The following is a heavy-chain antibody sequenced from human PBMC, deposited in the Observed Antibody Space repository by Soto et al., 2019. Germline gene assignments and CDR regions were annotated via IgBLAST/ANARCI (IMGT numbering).Heavy chain of an antibody. Sequence: EVQLLESGGGLVQPGGSLRLSCAASGFTFSSYAMSWVLQAPGKGLECVSSISTSVGSTYYADSVKGRFTISRDNSNNALYLQMNSLRAEDTAVYYCSLSYRSYGMDVWGLGTTVTVSA. V-gene: IGHV3-23*01. CDR3: SLSYRSYGMDV. CDR1: GFTFSSYA. CDR2: ISTSVGST. J-gene: IGHJ6*01.